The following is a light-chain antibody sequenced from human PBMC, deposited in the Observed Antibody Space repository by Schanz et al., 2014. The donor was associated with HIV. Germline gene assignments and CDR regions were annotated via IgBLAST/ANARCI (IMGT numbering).Light chain of an antibody. Sequence: QSVLTQPPSVSGAPGQRVTISCAGSSSNIGAGYDVHWYQQLPGTAPKLLIYSNNNRPSGVPDRFSGSKSGTSASLAITGLQAEDEGDYYCSSYAGTNNLWVFGGGTKLTVL. J-gene: IGLJ3*02. CDR3: SSYAGTNNLWV. CDR1: SSNIGAGYD. CDR2: SNN. V-gene: IGLV1-40*01.